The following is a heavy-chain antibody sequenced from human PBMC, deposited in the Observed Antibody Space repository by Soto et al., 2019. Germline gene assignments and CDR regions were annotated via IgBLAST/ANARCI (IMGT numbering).Heavy chain of an antibody. CDR2: IYNPGSTA. J-gene: IGHJ4*02. D-gene: IGHD5-12*01. V-gene: IGHV3-74*01. Sequence: VSLRLSCAASGFTFSSYWMHWVRQVPGKGLGWVARIYNPGSTASYADSVKGRFTISRDNAKNTLYLQMSSLTVEDTAVFYCVRGNTGYGNFDYWGQGILVTVS. CDR3: VRGNTGYGNFDY. CDR1: GFTFSSYW.